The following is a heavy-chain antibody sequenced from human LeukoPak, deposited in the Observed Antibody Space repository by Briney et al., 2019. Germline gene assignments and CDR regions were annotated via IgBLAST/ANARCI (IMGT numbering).Heavy chain of an antibody. Sequence: ASVKVSFKSSVYTFTNFRLHWLRQAHGQGLEWMGWVNPDSGGTNYQQNFQGRVTMTRDRSTSTVYMELSRLRSDDTAVYYCARENWYSDYWGQGTLVIVSS. V-gene: IGHV1-2*02. CDR3: ARENWYSDY. J-gene: IGHJ4*02. CDR1: VYTFTNFR. D-gene: IGHD1-1*01. CDR2: VNPDSGGT.